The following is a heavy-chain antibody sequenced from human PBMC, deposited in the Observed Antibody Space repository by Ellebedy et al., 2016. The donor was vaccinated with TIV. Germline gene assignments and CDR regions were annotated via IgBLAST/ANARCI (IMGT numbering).Heavy chain of an antibody. CDR3: ARRLWSLSLDY. Sequence: GESLKISCAASGFTFSSFWMSWVRQAPGKGLEWVANIKQDGSEKYYIDSVKGRFTISRDNAKNSLYLQMNSLRAEDTAVYYCARRLWSLSLDYWGQGTLVTVSS. V-gene: IGHV3-7*01. J-gene: IGHJ4*02. D-gene: IGHD3-10*01. CDR2: IKQDGSEK. CDR1: GFTFSSFW.